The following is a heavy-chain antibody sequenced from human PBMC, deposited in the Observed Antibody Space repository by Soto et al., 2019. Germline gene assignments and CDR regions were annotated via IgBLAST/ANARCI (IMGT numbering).Heavy chain of an antibody. J-gene: IGHJ4*02. D-gene: IGHD3-10*01. CDR3: AKDPRVHYYGSGSSSY. V-gene: IGHV3-23*01. CDR1: AFVFSSYA. Sequence: GGSLRLSCAASAFVFSSYAMSWVRQAPGKGLEWVSTISGSGGNTYYADSVKGRFTISRDNSKNTLYLQMNSLRAEDTALYYCAKDPRVHYYGSGSSSYWGQGTLVTVSS. CDR2: ISGSGGNT.